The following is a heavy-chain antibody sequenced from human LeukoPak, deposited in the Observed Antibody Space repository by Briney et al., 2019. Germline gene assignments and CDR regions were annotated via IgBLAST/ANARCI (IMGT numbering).Heavy chain of an antibody. Sequence: SETLSLTCAVSSGSIFSSNWWSWVRQPPGKGLEWIGQIFHSGSTSYSPSLKSRVTMLLDTSKNHISLKLTSVTAADTAIYFCARASETAMVTLWGQGTLVTVSS. CDR1: SGSIFSSNW. D-gene: IGHD5-18*01. J-gene: IGHJ4*02. V-gene: IGHV4-4*02. CDR3: ARASETAMVTL. CDR2: IFHSGST.